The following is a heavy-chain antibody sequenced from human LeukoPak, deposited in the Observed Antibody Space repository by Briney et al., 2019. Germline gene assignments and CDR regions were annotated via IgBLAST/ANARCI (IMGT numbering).Heavy chain of an antibody. J-gene: IGHJ4*02. CDR3: ALSSGAYNSAGYFDY. Sequence: GDSLKISCKGSGYSFTNYWIGWVRQMPGKGLEWMGIIYPNASDTRYSPSFRGQVTIPADKSITTAYLQWNSLKASDTAMYYCALSSGAYNSAGYFDYWGQGALVTVSS. CDR2: IYPNASDT. D-gene: IGHD2-15*01. V-gene: IGHV5-51*01. CDR1: GYSFTNYW.